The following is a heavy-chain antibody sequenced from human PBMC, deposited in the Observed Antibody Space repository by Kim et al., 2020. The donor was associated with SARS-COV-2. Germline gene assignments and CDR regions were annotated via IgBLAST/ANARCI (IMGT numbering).Heavy chain of an antibody. Sequence: GGSLRLSCAASGFTFSSYGMHWVRQAPGKGLEWVAVIWYDGSNKYYADSVKGRFTISRDNSKNTLYLQMNSLRAEDTAVYYCAKDAASYCGGDCSHPIDYWGQGTLVTVSS. V-gene: IGHV3-33*06. CDR2: IWYDGSNK. CDR1: GFTFSSYG. D-gene: IGHD2-21*02. CDR3: AKDAASYCGGDCSHPIDY. J-gene: IGHJ4*02.